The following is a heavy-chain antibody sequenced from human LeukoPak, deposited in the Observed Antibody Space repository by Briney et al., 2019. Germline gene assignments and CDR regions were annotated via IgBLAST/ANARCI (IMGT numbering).Heavy chain of an antibody. Sequence: GGSLRLSCAASGFTFSSYSMNWVRQAPGKGLEWVSSISSSSSYIYYADSVKGRFTISRDNAKNSLYLQMNSLRAEDTAVYYCARARSVLRFDAFDIWGQGTMVTVSS. CDR1: GFTFSSYS. J-gene: IGHJ3*02. V-gene: IGHV3-21*01. CDR3: ARARSVLRFDAFDI. D-gene: IGHD5-12*01. CDR2: ISSSSSYI.